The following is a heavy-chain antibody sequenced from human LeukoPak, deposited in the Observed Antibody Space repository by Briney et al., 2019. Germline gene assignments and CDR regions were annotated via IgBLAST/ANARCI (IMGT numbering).Heavy chain of an antibody. Sequence: GGSLRLSCAASGFTFSSYWMSWVRQAPGKGLEWVANIKQDGSEKYYVDSVKGRFTISRDNAKNSLYLQMNSLRAEDTAVYYCARGYSSSWYDYYYFDYWGQGTLVTVSS. CDR1: GFTFSSYW. V-gene: IGHV3-7*01. D-gene: IGHD6-13*01. CDR3: ARGYSSSWYDYYYFDY. J-gene: IGHJ4*02. CDR2: IKQDGSEK.